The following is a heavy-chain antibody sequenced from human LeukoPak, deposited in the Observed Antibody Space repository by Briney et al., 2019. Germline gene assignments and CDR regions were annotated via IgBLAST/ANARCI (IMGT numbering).Heavy chain of an antibody. CDR1: GYTFTSYG. CDR3: ARDSIAVAGTAFDY. D-gene: IGHD6-19*01. V-gene: IGHV1-18*01. J-gene: IGHJ4*02. CDR2: ISAYNGNT. Sequence: ASVKVSCKASGYTFTSYGISWVRQAPGQGLEWMGWISAYNGNTNYAQKLQGRGTMTTDTSTSTAYMELRSLRSDDTAVYYCARDSIAVAGTAFDYWGQGTLVTVSS.